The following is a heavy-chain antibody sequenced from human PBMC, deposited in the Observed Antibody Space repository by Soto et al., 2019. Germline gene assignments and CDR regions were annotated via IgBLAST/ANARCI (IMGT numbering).Heavy chain of an antibody. CDR2: INSDGSST. CDR1: GFTFSSYW. CDR3: ARADSSWYHYYYYYYGMDV. J-gene: IGHJ6*02. D-gene: IGHD6-13*01. Sequence: GGSLRLSCAASGFTFSSYWMHWVRQAPGKGLVWVSRINSDGSSTSYADSVKGRFTISRDNAKNTQYLQMNSLRAEDTAVYYCARADSSWYHYYYYYYGMDVWGQGTTVTVSS. V-gene: IGHV3-74*01.